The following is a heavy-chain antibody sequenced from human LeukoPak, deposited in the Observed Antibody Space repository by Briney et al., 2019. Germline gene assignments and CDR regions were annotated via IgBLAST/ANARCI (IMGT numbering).Heavy chain of an antibody. CDR2: INPNSGGT. CDR1: GYTFSAYY. D-gene: IGHD2-2*01. Sequence: ASVKVSCKASGYTFSAYYMHWVRQAPGQGLEWMGWINPNSGGTSYAQKFQGRVTMTRDTSISTAYMELSSLRSEDTAVYYCARDYEHIVVVPAAIWGQGTLVTVSS. CDR3: ARDYEHIVVVPAAI. V-gene: IGHV1-2*02. J-gene: IGHJ4*02.